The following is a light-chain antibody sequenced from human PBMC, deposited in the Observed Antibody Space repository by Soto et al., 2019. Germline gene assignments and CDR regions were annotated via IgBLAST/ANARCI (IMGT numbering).Light chain of an antibody. Sequence: DVVMTQSPLSLPVTLGQPASISCRSSQSLVYSDGFTYLNWFQQRPGQSPRRLIYKVSNRDSGVPDRFSGRGSGTDFALKISRVEAEDVGVYYCMQGTHWPITFGQGTRLEIK. CDR1: QSLVYSDGFTY. CDR2: KVS. CDR3: MQGTHWPIT. J-gene: IGKJ5*01. V-gene: IGKV2-30*01.